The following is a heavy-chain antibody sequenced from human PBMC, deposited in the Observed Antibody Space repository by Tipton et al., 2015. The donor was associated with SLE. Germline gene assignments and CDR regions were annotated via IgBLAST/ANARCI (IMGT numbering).Heavy chain of an antibody. CDR2: IYYKGST. Sequence: LRLSCTVSGGSVNGHYWNWTRQAPGKGLEWIGYIYYKGSTDYKSSLKSRLTISIDTSKNQVSLKLTSVTAADTAVYYCARAPLFGVVTVRGPFDYWGQGTLVTVSS. V-gene: IGHV4-59*02. CDR3: ARAPLFGVVTVRGPFDY. J-gene: IGHJ4*02. CDR1: GGSVNGHY. D-gene: IGHD3-3*01.